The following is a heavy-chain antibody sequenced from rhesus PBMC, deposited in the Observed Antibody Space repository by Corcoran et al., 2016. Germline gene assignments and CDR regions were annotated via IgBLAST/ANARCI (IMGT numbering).Heavy chain of an antibody. CDR3: ARTLYSNYLDY. CDR2: FYGSGSST. J-gene: IGHJ4*01. V-gene: IGHV4S11*01. CDR1: GGSISSSY. Sequence: QVQLQQWGEGLVKPSETLSLTCAVSGGSISSSYWSWIRQAPGKGLEWNGYFYGSGSSTNYNPSLNSRVPLSVDTSKNHLSLKLTSVTTADTAVYYCARTLYSNYLDYWGQGVLVTVSS. D-gene: IGHD4-23*01.